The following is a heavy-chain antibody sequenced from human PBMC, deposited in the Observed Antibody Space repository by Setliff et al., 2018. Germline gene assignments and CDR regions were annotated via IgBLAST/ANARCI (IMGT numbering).Heavy chain of an antibody. CDR1: AYSFTNYG. CDR2: ISAYDGNT. CDR3: ARSPPNRGFGSGWYGDF. V-gene: IGHV1-18*01. J-gene: IGHJ4*02. Sequence: ASVKVSCKASAYSFTNYGITWVRQAPGQGLEWMGWISAYDGNTRFAQKIQGRVTLTTDTPTSTAYMELRSLRSDDTAVYYCARSPPNRGFGSGWYGDFWGQGTLVTVSS. D-gene: IGHD6-19*01.